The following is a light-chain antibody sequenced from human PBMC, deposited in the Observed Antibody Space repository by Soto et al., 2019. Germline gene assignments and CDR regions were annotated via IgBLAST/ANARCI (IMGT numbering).Light chain of an antibody. Sequence: LMTQTPLSLSIIPGQTASISCKSSQSLLHSDGTAYFSWFQQRPGRSPRRLIYKVSNRDSGIPARFSGSGSGTDFALKISRVEAEDVGVYYCMQGTHWPITFGQGTRLEIK. V-gene: IGKV2-30*02. CDR2: KVS. CDR1: QSLLHSDGTAY. CDR3: MQGTHWPIT. J-gene: IGKJ5*01.